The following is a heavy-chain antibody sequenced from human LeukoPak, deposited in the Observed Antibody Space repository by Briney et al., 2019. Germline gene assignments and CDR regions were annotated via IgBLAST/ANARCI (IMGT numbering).Heavy chain of an antibody. Sequence: EASVKVSCKASGYTFTSYDINWVRQATGQGLEWMGWMNPNSGNTGYAQKFQGRVTMTRNTSISTAYKELSSLRSEDTAVYYCARASDFVGYGDYGFDYWGREPWSPSPQ. CDR2: MNPNSGNT. D-gene: IGHD4-17*01. V-gene: IGHV1-8*01. CDR3: ARASDFVGYGDYGFDY. CDR1: GYTFTSYD. J-gene: IGHJ4*02.